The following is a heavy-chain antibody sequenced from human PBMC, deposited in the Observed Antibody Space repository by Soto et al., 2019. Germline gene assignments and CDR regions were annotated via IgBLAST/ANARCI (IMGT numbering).Heavy chain of an antibody. CDR1: GFTFSSYA. D-gene: IGHD3-9*01. V-gene: IGHV3-23*01. Sequence: GGSLRLSCAASGFTFSSYAMSWVRQAPGKGLEWVSAISGSGGSTYYADSVKGRFTISRDNSKNTLYLQMKSLRAEDTAVYYCAKDLARGHYDILTGPFDYWGQGTLVTVSS. CDR3: AKDLARGHYDILTGPFDY. J-gene: IGHJ4*02. CDR2: ISGSGGST.